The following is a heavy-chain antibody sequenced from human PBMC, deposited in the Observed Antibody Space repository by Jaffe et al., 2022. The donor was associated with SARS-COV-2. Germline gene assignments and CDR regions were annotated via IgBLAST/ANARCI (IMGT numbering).Heavy chain of an antibody. CDR3: ARVRRGYSGYETFDY. Sequence: QLQLQESGSGLVKPSQTLSLTCAVSGGSISSGGYSWSWIRQPPGKGLEWIGYIYHSGSTYYNPSLKSRVTISVDRSKNQFSLKLSSVTAADTAVYYCARVRRGYSGYETFDYWGQGTLVTVSS. D-gene: IGHD5-12*01. CDR2: IYHSGST. CDR1: GGSISSGGYS. V-gene: IGHV4-30-2*01. J-gene: IGHJ4*02.